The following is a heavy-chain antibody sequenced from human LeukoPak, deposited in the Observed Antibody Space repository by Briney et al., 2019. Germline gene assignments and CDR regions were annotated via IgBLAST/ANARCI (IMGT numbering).Heavy chain of an antibody. D-gene: IGHD3-22*01. CDR1: GGSISSSSYY. J-gene: IGHJ6*03. CDR3: ARRHYYDSSGDNYYYMDV. CDR2: IYYSGST. V-gene: IGHV4-39*01. Sequence: SETLSLTCTVSGGSISSSSYYWGWIRQPPGKGLEWIGSIYYSGSTYYNPSLKSRVTISVDMSKNQFSLKLSSVTAADTAVYYCARRHYYDSSGDNYYYMDVWGKGTTVTVSS.